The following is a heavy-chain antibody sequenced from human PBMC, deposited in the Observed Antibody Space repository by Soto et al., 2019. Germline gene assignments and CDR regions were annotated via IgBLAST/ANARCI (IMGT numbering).Heavy chain of an antibody. J-gene: IGHJ6*02. Sequence: QVQLQESGPGLVKPSGTLSLTCAVSGGSFTSNNWWTWVRQPPGQGLEWIGEIYRTGSTNYNPSLKSRVTISLDKSENQFSLKVTSLTAADTAVYYCAGGTDTVMGPYYYYHLDVWGPGTTVTVSS. D-gene: IGHD3-10*01. V-gene: IGHV4-4*02. CDR2: IYRTGST. CDR1: GGSFTSNNW. CDR3: AGGTDTVMGPYYYYHLDV.